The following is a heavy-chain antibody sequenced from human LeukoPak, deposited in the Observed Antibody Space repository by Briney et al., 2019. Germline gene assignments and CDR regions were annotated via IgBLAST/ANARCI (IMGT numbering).Heavy chain of an antibody. V-gene: IGHV3-30*18. J-gene: IGHJ4*02. Sequence: PGRSLRLSCAASGFTFSSYGMHWVRQAPGKGLEWVAVISYDGSNKYYADSVKGRFTISRDNSKNTLYLQMNSLRAEDTAVYYCAKVGRRGYDSTYFDYWGQGTLVTVSS. CDR2: ISYDGSNK. D-gene: IGHD3-22*01. CDR3: AKVGRRGYDSTYFDY. CDR1: GFTFSSYG.